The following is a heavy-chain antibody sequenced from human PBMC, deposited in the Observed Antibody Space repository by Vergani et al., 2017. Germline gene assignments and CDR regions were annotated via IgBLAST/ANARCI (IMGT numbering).Heavy chain of an antibody. D-gene: IGHD5-18*01. CDR3: AREKRGYSYGYNWFDP. CDR1: GFTFSRHW. Sequence: EVQLVESGGGLVQPGGSLRLSCAASGFTFSRHWMHWVRQAPGKGLVWVSRVNPEGTNTPYADSVKGRFTISRDNAKNMMYLQLNSLRDEDTAVYYCAREKRGYSYGYNWFDPWGQGTLVTVSS. V-gene: IGHV3-74*01. J-gene: IGHJ5*02. CDR2: VNPEGTNT.